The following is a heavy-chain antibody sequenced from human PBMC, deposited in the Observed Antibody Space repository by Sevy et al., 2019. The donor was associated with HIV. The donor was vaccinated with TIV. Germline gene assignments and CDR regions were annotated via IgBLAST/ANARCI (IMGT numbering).Heavy chain of an antibody. CDR3: AKEYGDFEGFDY. D-gene: IGHD4-17*01. V-gene: IGHV3-30*18. Sequence: GGSLRLSCVASGFSFSTLGMHWVRQAPGKGLEWVAVLSHDGSHKFYADSVKGRFTISRDNSKNTLYLQMNSLRAEDSAVYYCAKEYGDFEGFDYWGQGTLVTVSS. J-gene: IGHJ4*02. CDR2: LSHDGSHK. CDR1: GFSFSTLG.